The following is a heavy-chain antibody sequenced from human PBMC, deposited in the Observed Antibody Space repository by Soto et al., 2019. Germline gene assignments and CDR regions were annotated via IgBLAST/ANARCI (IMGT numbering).Heavy chain of an antibody. CDR3: ARAPDGRYSYGSQYFDL. CDR1: GFTVSSNY. J-gene: IGHJ2*01. Sequence: GRSLRLSCAASGFTVSSNYMSWVRQAPGKGLEWGSVIYSGGSTYYADSVKGRFTISRDTSKNTLYLQMNSLRAEDTAVYYCARAPDGRYSYGSQYFDLWGRGTMVTVYS. CDR2: IYSGGST. D-gene: IGHD5-18*01. V-gene: IGHV3-53*01.